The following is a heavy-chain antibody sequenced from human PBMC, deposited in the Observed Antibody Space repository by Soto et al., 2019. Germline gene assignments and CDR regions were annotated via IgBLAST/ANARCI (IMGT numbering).Heavy chain of an antibody. D-gene: IGHD5-12*01. CDR3: ARDRVSGYDYLEPYYYYGMDV. Sequence: ASVKVSCKASGYTFTGYYMHWVRQAPGQGLEWMGWINPNSGGTNYAQKFQGWVTMTRDTSISTAYMELSRLRSDDTAVYYCARDRVSGYDYLEPYYYYGMDVWGQGTTVTVSS. V-gene: IGHV1-2*04. J-gene: IGHJ6*02. CDR1: GYTFTGYY. CDR2: INPNSGGT.